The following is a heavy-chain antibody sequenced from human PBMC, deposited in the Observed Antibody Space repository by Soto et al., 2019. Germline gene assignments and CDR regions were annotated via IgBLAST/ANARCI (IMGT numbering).Heavy chain of an antibody. CDR1: GMTISNAW. Sequence: EVQLVEPGGGLVEPGGSLRLSCAASGMTISNAWMNWVRQAPGKGLEWVGGIRSKTDGGTTEYAAPVKGRFTFSREDSKNTLYLQMSGLQTEETAVYHCTTTRPGTNVFDKWGQGTMVTVSS. CDR3: TTTRPGTNVFDK. J-gene: IGHJ3*02. CDR2: IRSKTDGGTT. D-gene: IGHD6-13*01. V-gene: IGHV3-15*01.